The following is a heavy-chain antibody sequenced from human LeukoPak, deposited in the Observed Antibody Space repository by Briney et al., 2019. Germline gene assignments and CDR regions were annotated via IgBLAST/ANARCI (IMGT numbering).Heavy chain of an antibody. Sequence: SETLSLTCTVSGGSISSYYWSWIRQPAGKGLEWIGRIYTSGSTNYNPSLKSRVTMSVDTSKNQFSLKLSSVTAADTAVYYCARWFFSVAGPPNWFDPWGQGTLVAVSS. J-gene: IGHJ5*02. CDR3: ARWFFSVAGPPNWFDP. D-gene: IGHD6-19*01. CDR2: IYTSGST. V-gene: IGHV4-4*07. CDR1: GGSISSYY.